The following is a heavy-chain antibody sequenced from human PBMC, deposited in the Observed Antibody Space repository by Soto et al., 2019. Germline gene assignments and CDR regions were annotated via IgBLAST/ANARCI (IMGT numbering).Heavy chain of an antibody. D-gene: IGHD3-9*01. V-gene: IGHV4-30-2*01. J-gene: IGHJ4*02. CDR3: ARADYDIWTGRLGYYFAY. CDR1: GDSISSGGYS. CDR2: IYHSGTT. Sequence: QLQLQESGSGLVKPSQTLSLTCDVSGDSISSGGYSWNWIRQPPGKGLEWIGYIYHSGTTYYNPSLKSRVTISVHRSKNQFSLNLNSVTAADTAVYYCARADYDIWTGRLGYYFAYWGQGALVTVSS.